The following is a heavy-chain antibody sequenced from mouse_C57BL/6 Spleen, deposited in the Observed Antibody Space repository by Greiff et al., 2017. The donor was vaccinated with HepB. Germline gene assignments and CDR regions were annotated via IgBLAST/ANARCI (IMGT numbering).Heavy chain of an antibody. V-gene: IGHV2-9-1*01. J-gene: IGHJ4*01. D-gene: IGHD2-3*01. CDR3: ASHYDGYYVGYAMDY. CDR2: IWTGGGT. CDR1: GFSLTSYA. Sequence: VQVVESGPGLVAPSQSLSITCTVSGFSLTSYAISWVRQPPGKGLEWLGVIWTGGGTNYNSALKSRLSISKDNSKSQVFLKMNSLQTDDTARYYCASHYDGYYVGYAMDYWGQGTSVTVSS.